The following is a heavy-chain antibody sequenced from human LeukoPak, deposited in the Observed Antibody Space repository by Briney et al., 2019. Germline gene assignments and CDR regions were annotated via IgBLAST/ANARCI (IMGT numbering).Heavy chain of an antibody. CDR1: GYTFTSCD. CDR3: AREEYRGYDSRFDP. Sequence: ASVKVSCKASGYTFTSCDINWVRQATGQGLEWMGWMNPNCGNTGYVHKFQGRVTMTRNASISTAYMELSSLRSKDTAVYYCAREEYRGYDSRFDPWGQGTLVTVSS. J-gene: IGHJ5*02. V-gene: IGHV1-8*01. CDR2: MNPNCGNT. D-gene: IGHD5-12*01.